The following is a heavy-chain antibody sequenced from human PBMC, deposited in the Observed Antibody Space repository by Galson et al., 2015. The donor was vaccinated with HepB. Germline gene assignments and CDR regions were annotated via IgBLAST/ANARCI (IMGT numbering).Heavy chain of an antibody. CDR3: AKFRGMDIGEYHFDH. J-gene: IGHJ4*02. V-gene: IGHV3-23*05. CDR2: LHNDGVTT. Sequence: SLRLSCAASGFTFSTFAMGWVRQAPGKGLEWVATLHNDGVTTHIADSVRCRFTISRDNAKNTLFLQMNSLRVEDTALSYCAKFRGMDIGEYHFDHWGQGTLVTVSS. D-gene: IGHD2-2*03. CDR1: GFTFSTFA.